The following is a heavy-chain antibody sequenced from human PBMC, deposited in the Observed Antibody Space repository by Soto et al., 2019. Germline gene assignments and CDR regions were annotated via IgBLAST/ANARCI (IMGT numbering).Heavy chain of an antibody. CDR1: GGTFSSYA. CDR2: IIPIFGTA. D-gene: IGHD6-19*01. CDR3: ARQYYVHGWLVTTEHFDY. J-gene: IGHJ4*02. Sequence: SVKVSCKASGGTFSSYAISWVRQAPGQGLEWMGGIIPIFGTANYAQKFQGRVTITADESTSTAYMELSSLRSEDTAVYYCARQYYVHGWLVTTEHFDYWGQGTLVTVSS. V-gene: IGHV1-69*13.